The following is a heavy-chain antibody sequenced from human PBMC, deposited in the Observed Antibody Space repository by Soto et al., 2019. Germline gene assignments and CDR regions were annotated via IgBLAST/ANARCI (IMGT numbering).Heavy chain of an antibody. CDR1: GYTFTGYY. J-gene: IGHJ4*02. D-gene: IGHD6-6*01. CDR2: INPNSGGT. CDR3: ARVLSIAARRPFDY. V-gene: IGHV1-2*02. Sequence: QVQLVQSGAEVKKPGASVKVSCKASGYTFTGYYMHWVRQAPGQGLEWMGWINPNSGGTNYAQKFQGRVTMTRDTDLSTHYMELSRLRSDDTAVYYCARVLSIAARRPFDYWGQGTLVTFSS.